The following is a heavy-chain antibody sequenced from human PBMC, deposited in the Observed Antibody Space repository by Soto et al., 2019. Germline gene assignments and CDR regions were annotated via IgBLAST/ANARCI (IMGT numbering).Heavy chain of an antibody. Sequence: ASVKVSCKASGYTFTGYYMHWVRQAPGQGLEWMGWINPNTGGTNYAQKFQGWVTMTRDTSASTAYMELSSLRSEDTAVYYCARRGSGSNPYYYYGMDVWGQGTTVTVSS. J-gene: IGHJ6*02. CDR1: GYTFTGYY. CDR3: ARRGSGSNPYYYYGMDV. D-gene: IGHD3-10*01. CDR2: INPNTGGT. V-gene: IGHV1-2*04.